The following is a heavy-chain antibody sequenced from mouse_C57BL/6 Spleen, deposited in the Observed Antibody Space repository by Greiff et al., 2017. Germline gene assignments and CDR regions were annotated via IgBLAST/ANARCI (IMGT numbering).Heavy chain of an antibody. Sequence: VQLQQSGTELVKPGASVKLSCKASGYTFTSYWMHWVKQRPGQGLEWIGNINPSNGGTNYNEKFKSKATLTVDKSSSTAYMELSSLTSEDSAVYYCARSGDGYYVGFAYGGQGTLVTVSA. J-gene: IGHJ3*01. V-gene: IGHV1-53*01. CDR2: INPSNGGT. D-gene: IGHD2-3*01. CDR3: ARSGDGYYVGFAY. CDR1: GYTFTSYW.